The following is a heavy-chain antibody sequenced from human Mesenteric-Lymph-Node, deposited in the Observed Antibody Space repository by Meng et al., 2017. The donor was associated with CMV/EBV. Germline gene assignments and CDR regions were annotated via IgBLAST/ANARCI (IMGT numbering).Heavy chain of an antibody. V-gene: IGHV1-18*01. D-gene: IGHD3-22*01. CDR2: ISAYNVNT. Sequence: CKASGYTFTSYGISGVRQAPGQGLEWMGWISAYNVNTNYAQKLQGRVTMTTDTSTSTAYMELRSLRSDDTAVYYCAREGSGYYYLFDYWGQGTLVTVSS. CDR1: GYTFTSYG. J-gene: IGHJ4*02. CDR3: AREGSGYYYLFDY.